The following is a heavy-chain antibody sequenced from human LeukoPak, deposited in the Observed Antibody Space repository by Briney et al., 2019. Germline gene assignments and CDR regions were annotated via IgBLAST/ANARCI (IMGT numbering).Heavy chain of an antibody. V-gene: IGHV1-18*01. D-gene: IGHD2-8*01. CDR3: ARDANGVLGDY. J-gene: IGHJ4*02. CDR2: ISVYSGNT. Sequence: ASGKVSCKASGYTFSSYGISWVRQAPGQGLEWMGWISVYSGNTNYAQRFQGRVTMTTDTSTSTAYMELRSLRSDDTAMYYCARDANGVLGDYWGQGTLVTVSS. CDR1: GYTFSSYG.